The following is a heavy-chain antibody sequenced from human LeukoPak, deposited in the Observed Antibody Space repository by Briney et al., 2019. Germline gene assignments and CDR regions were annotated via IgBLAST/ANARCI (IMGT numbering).Heavy chain of an antibody. CDR3: ARRRSGSSGPPSDH. D-gene: IGHD6-6*01. CDR1: GYTFTSYD. J-gene: IGHJ4*02. Sequence: ASAKVSCKASGYTFTSYDINWVRQATGQGLEWMGWMNPNSGNTGYAQKFQGRVNMTRNTSISTAYMELSSLESEDTAVYYCARRRSGSSGPPSDHWGQGTLVTVSS. V-gene: IGHV1-8*01. CDR2: MNPNSGNT.